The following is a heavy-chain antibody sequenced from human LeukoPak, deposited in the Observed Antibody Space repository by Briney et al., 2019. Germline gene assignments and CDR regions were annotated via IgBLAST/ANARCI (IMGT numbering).Heavy chain of an antibody. D-gene: IGHD2-15*01. Sequence: ASVKVSCKASGYTFTGYYMRWVRQAPGQGLEWMGRINPNSGGTNYAQKFQGRVTMTRGTSISTAYMELSRLRSDDTAVYYCAYDLVVVAATPVWGQGTLVTVSS. CDR2: INPNSGGT. J-gene: IGHJ4*02. V-gene: IGHV1-2*06. CDR3: AYDLVVVAATPV. CDR1: GYTFTGYY.